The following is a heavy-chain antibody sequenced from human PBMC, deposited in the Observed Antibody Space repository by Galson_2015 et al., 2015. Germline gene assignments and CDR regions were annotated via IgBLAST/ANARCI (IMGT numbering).Heavy chain of an antibody. CDR2: INPSGGST. Sequence: SVKVSCKASGYTFTSYYMHWVRQAPGQGLEWMGIINPSGGSTTYAQKLQGRVTMASDTSTSTVYMELSSLRSEDTAVYYCARDGAFGQHRAPYYYMDVWGTGTPATVSS. V-gene: IGHV1-46*04. J-gene: IGHJ6*03. CDR1: GYTFTSYY. CDR3: ARDGAFGQHRAPYYYMDV. D-gene: IGHD3-16*01.